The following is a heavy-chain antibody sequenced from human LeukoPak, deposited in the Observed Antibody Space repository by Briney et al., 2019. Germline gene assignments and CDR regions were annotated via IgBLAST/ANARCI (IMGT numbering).Heavy chain of an antibody. D-gene: IGHD1-26*01. CDR2: IQSKTDGGTT. CDR1: GFTPSNRW. V-gene: IGHV3-15*01. CDR3: ATPSVTRAIKS. Sequence: PGGSLRLSCPAAGFTPSNRWTRCGSQAPGKGLEWVGRIQSKTDGGTTEYAAPVKGRFTISRDDSKTTLYLQMNSLKTEDTAVYSFATPSVTRAIKSWAEGTLVTVSS. J-gene: IGHJ5*02.